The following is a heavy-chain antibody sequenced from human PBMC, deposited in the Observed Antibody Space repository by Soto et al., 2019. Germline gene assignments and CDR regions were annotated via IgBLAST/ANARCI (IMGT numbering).Heavy chain of an antibody. CDR1: GDSMSKYY. D-gene: IGHD3-16*01. CDR3: ARTVGAAYYFDF. V-gene: IGHV4-4*07. Sequence: QVQLQESGPGLVKPSETLSLTCNVSGDSMSKYYWSWVRQPAGKGLEWIGRIWTSGSTNYNPSLTSRVTMSIDTSNKHFSLDLKSVTAADTAVYYCARTVGAAYYFDFWGQGVLVPVSS. CDR2: IWTSGST. J-gene: IGHJ4*02.